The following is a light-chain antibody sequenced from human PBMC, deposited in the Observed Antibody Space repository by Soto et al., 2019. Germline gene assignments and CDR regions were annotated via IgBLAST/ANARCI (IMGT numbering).Light chain of an antibody. Sequence: LQMTQSPSSLSASVGDRVTITCRASQDITNSLNWYQQKPGTAPKVLIFAASSLQSGVPSRFSGSGSGTDFTLTISSLQPEDSAIYYCQQSYSSPVITFGQGTRLEIK. J-gene: IGKJ5*01. CDR1: QDITNS. CDR2: AAS. V-gene: IGKV1-39*01. CDR3: QQSYSSPVIT.